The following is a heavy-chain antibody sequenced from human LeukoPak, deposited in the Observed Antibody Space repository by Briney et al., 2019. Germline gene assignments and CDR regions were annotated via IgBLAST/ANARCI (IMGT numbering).Heavy chain of an antibody. CDR2: ISRDGGTT. CDR3: TKDFSGSYEN. Sequence: GGSLRLSCATSGFTFDDFAFHWVRQVPGKGLEWVSLISRDGGTTSYGDSVKGRFTISRDNSKNSLYMLMNSLKTEDSALYYCTKDFSGSYENWGQGTLVTVSS. D-gene: IGHD3-10*01. J-gene: IGHJ4*02. V-gene: IGHV3-43*02. CDR1: GFTFDDFA.